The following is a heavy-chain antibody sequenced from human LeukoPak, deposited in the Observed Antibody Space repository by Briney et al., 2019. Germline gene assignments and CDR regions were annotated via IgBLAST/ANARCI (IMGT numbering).Heavy chain of an antibody. CDR3: TKHSNWNAGVAWFDP. Sequence: SETQSLTCTVSGGSNYWSWIRQPPGKGLEWIAYIHYSGSTNYNPSLKSRVTISIDTSKNQFSLKLNSVTAADTAVYYCTKHSNWNAGVAWFDPWGQGTLVTVSS. D-gene: IGHD1-20*01. CDR1: GGSNY. V-gene: IGHV4-59*08. J-gene: IGHJ5*02. CDR2: IHYSGST.